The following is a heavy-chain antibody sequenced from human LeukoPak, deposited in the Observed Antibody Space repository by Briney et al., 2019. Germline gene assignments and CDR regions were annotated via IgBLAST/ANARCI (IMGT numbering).Heavy chain of an antibody. CDR1: GYSFTNYW. J-gene: IGHJ4*02. CDR2: IYPGDSDT. D-gene: IGHD2-8*02. Sequence: GESLKISCKGSGYSFTNYWVGWVRQMPGKGLEWMGIIYPGDSDTRYSPSFQSQVTISVDKSISTAYLQWSSLKASDTAMYFCARLLSSWYYFAYWGQGTLVSVSS. V-gene: IGHV5-51*01. CDR3: ARLLSSWYYFAY.